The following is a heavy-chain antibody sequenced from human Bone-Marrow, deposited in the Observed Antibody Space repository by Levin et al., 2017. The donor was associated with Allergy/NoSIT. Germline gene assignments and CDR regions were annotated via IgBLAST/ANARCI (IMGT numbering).Heavy chain of an antibody. CDR3: ARDGDVYYFDY. V-gene: IGHV3-30-3*01. CDR1: GFTFRSYA. CDR2: ISYEGSNQ. D-gene: IGHD4-17*01. J-gene: IGHJ4*02. Sequence: GGSLRLSCAASGFTFRSYAMHWVRQAPGKGLEWVAVISYEGSNQYYADAVKGRFTISRDNSKSTLYLQVNSLRAEDTAVYYCARDGDVYYFDYWGQGTLVTVSS.